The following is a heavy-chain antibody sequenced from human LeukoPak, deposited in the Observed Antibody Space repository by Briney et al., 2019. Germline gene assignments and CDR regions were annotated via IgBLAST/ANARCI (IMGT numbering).Heavy chain of an antibody. D-gene: IGHD4-23*01. J-gene: IGHJ4*02. CDR2: VSASSSST. Sequence: GGSLRLSCAASGFTFSSYAMSWVRQAPGKGLEWVSTVSASSSSTYSADSVKGRFTISRDNSKNTLYLQMSSLRAEDTATYYCAKGGDNSPFDYWGQGTLVTVSS. V-gene: IGHV3-23*01. CDR1: GFTFSSYA. CDR3: AKGGDNSPFDY.